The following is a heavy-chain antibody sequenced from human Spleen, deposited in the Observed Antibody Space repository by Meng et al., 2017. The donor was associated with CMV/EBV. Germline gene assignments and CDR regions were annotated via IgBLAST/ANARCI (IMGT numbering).Heavy chain of an antibody. CDR3: ARDLRNLVGAILYHDAFDI. CDR2: ISYDGSA. CDR1: GDSINSNNYY. Sequence: SETLSLTCTVSGDSINSNNYYWGWIRQPPGKGLEWLGTISYDGSADYTPSLKSRVTISVDTSKNQFSLKLSSVTAADTAVYYCARDLRNLVGAILYHDAFDIWGQGTTVTVSS. J-gene: IGHJ3*02. V-gene: IGHV4-39*07. D-gene: IGHD1-26*01.